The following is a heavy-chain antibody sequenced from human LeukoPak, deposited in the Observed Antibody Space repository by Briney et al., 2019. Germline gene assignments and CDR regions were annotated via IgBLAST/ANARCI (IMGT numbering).Heavy chain of an antibody. D-gene: IGHD3-3*01. J-gene: IGHJ4*02. CDR2: IGTAADT. CDR3: ARGRAESDYFDY. CDR1: GSTSGTYA. V-gene: IGHV3-13*01. Sequence: GGSPRLSCAAAGSTSGTYAMPWSSQATGRGLARVSSIGTAADTYCPGSVKGRFTISRENAKNSLYLQMNSLRAEDTAVYYCARGRAESDYFDYWGQGTLVTVSS.